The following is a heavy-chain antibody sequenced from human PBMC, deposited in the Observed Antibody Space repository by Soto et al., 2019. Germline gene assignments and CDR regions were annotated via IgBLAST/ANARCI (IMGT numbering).Heavy chain of an antibody. D-gene: IGHD6-13*01. CDR3: ARDEDSSSWYGYFDY. J-gene: IGHJ4*02. Sequence: ASVKVSCKASGGTFSSYAISWVRQAPGQGLEWMGRIIPILGIANYAQKFQGRVTITADKSTSTAYMELSSLRSEDTAVYYCARDEDSSSWYGYFDYWGQGTLVTVSS. CDR1: GGTFSSYA. CDR2: IIPILGIA. V-gene: IGHV1-69*04.